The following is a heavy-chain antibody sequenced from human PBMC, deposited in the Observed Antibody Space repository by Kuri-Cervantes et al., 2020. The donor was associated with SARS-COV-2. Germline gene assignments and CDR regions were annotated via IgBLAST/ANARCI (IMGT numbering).Heavy chain of an antibody. Sequence: SETLSLTCAVSGYSISSGYYWGWIRQPPGKGLEWIGCIYHSGSTYYNPSLKSRVTISVDTSKNQFSLKLSSVTAADTAVYYCARGLYTITIFGVVITPPDYWGQGTLVTVSS. J-gene: IGHJ4*02. CDR1: GYSISSGYY. D-gene: IGHD3-3*01. V-gene: IGHV4-38-2*01. CDR3: ARGLYTITIFGVVITPPDY. CDR2: IYHSGST.